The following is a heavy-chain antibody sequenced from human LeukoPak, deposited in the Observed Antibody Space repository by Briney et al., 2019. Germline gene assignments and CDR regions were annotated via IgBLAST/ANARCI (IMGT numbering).Heavy chain of an antibody. V-gene: IGHV3-15*01. CDR2: IKTKTNGGTA. J-gene: IGHJ4*02. D-gene: IGHD3-16*02. Sequence: GGSLRLSCAASGFTFSNAWMSWVRRAPGKGLDWVSRIKTKTNGGTADYSPPVKGRFTISRDDSKNTLYLQMNSLRAEDTAVYYCAKVSYDYVWGSYRYTSPYYFDYWGQGTLVTVSS. CDR3: AKVSYDYVWGSYRYTSPYYFDY. CDR1: GFTFSNAW.